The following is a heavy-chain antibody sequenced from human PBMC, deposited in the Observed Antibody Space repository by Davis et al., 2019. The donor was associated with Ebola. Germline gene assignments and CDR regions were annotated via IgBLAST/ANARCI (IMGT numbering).Heavy chain of an antibody. CDR2: MNPNSGNT. CDR1: GYTFTSYD. Sequence: ASVKVSCKASGYTFTSYDINWVRQATGQGLEWMGWMNPNSGNTGYAQKFQGRVTMTRDTSISTAYMELSRLRSDDTAVYYCAREGHRGGSYFFDYWGQGTLVTVSS. V-gene: IGHV1-8*01. D-gene: IGHD1-26*01. CDR3: AREGHRGGSYFFDY. J-gene: IGHJ4*02.